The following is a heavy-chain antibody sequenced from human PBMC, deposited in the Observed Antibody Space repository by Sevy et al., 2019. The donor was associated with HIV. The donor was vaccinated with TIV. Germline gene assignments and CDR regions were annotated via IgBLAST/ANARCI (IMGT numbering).Heavy chain of an antibody. CDR3: ARDHMYYYDTTAYYAGTDY. J-gene: IGHJ4*02. Sequence: ASVKVSCKTSGYTFIGYYMHWVRQAPGQGLEWMGWINPNGGGTNYAQKFQGRVTMTSDTSIGTAYMELSGLRSDDTAIYYCARDHMYYYDTTAYYAGTDYSGQGTLVTVSS. CDR2: INPNGGGT. V-gene: IGHV1-2*02. D-gene: IGHD3-22*01. CDR1: GYTFIGYY.